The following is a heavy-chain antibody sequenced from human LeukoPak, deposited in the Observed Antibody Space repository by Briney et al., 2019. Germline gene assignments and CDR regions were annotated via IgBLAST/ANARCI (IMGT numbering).Heavy chain of an antibody. CDR3: ARGVPAAISNWYFDL. Sequence: GGSLRLSCAASGFTFSNYNMNWVRQTPGKGLEWVSYVSPNGYTIHYADSVKGRFTISRDNAKDSLYLQMNSLRAEDTAVYYCARGVPAAISNWYFDLWGRGTLVTVSS. CDR1: GFTFSNYN. J-gene: IGHJ2*01. V-gene: IGHV3-48*01. D-gene: IGHD2-2*01. CDR2: VSPNGYTI.